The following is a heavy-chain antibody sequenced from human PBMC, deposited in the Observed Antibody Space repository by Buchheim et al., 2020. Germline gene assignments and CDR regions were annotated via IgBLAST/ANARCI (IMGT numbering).Heavy chain of an antibody. V-gene: IGHV2-5*02. J-gene: IGHJ5*02. D-gene: IGHD6-6*01. Sequence: QITLKESGPTLVKPTQTLTLTCTFSGFSLSTSGVGVGWILQPPGKALEWLALIYWDDDNRHSPSLKSRLTITKDTSKNQVVLKMTNMDTVDTATYYCAHQCNIAARYNWFDPWGQGTL. CDR3: AHQCNIAARYNWFDP. CDR1: GFSLSTSGVG. CDR2: IYWDDDN.